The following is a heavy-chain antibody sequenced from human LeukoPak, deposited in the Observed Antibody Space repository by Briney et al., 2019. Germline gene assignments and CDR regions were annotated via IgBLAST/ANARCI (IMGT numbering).Heavy chain of an antibody. J-gene: IGHJ1*01. D-gene: IGHD2-2*01. V-gene: IGHV1-69*05. CDR3: ARGGIVVVPAAMGYFQH. CDR1: GGTFSSYA. CDR2: IIPIFGTA. Sequence: GASVKVSCKASGGTFSSYAISWVRQAPGQGLEWMGGIIPIFGTANYAQKFQGRVTMTRDTSTSTVYMELSSLRSEDTAVYYCARGGIVVVPAAMGYFQHWGQGTLVTVSS.